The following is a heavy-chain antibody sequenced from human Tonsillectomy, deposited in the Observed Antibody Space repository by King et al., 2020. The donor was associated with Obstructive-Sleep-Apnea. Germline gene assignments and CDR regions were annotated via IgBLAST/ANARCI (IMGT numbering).Heavy chain of an antibody. CDR2: ISYDVSNK. CDR3: AKDRHYDILTGYYSYGMDV. J-gene: IGHJ6*02. Sequence: VQLVESGGGVVQPGRSLRLSCAASGFTFSSYGIHWVRQAPGQGLAWVAVISYDVSNKYYADSVKGLFTISSDNSTNTLSLQMNSLGAEDTAVYYCAKDRHYDILTGYYSYGMDVWGQGTTVTVSS. D-gene: IGHD3-9*01. V-gene: IGHV3-30*18. CDR1: GFTFSSYG.